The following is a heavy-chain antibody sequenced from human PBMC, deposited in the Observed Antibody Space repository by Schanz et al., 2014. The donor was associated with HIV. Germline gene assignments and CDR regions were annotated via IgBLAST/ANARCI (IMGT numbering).Heavy chain of an antibody. D-gene: IGHD3-10*01. CDR2: IGTGGERT. CDR3: GTYNYGSGHDY. CDR1: GFPFSNFA. J-gene: IGHJ4*02. V-gene: IGHV3-23*04. Sequence: EVHLVESGGGLVQPGGSLRLSCVASGFPFSNFAMSWVRQDPGRGLEWVSAIGTGGERTFYADSVKGRFTISRDNSKNTLYLQMNSLRAEDTAIYHCGTYNYGSGHDYWGQGTLVTVSS.